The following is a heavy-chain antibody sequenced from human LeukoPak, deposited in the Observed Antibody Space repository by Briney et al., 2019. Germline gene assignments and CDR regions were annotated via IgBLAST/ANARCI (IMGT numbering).Heavy chain of an antibody. J-gene: IGHJ1*01. Sequence: QAGGSLRLSCAASGFTFSSYEMNWVRQAPGKGLELVSVISGSGGSTYYADSVKGRFTISRDNSKNTLYLQMNSLRAEDTAVYYCVVPAAIRYFQHWGQGTLVTVSS. CDR2: ISGSGGST. D-gene: IGHD2-2*01. V-gene: IGHV3-23*01. CDR1: GFTFSSYE. CDR3: VVPAAIRYFQH.